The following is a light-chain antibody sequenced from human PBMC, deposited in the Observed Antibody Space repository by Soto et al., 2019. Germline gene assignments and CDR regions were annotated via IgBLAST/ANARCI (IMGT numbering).Light chain of an antibody. CDR3: MQALQTPPT. Sequence: DIVMTQSPLSLPVTPGEPASISCRSSQSLLHSNGYNYLDWYLQEPGQSPQLLIYLGSNRASGVPDRFSGSGSGTDFTLKISRVEAEDVGVYYCMQALQTPPTFGQGTKVDIK. CDR2: LGS. J-gene: IGKJ1*01. CDR1: QSLLHSNGYNY. V-gene: IGKV2-28*01.